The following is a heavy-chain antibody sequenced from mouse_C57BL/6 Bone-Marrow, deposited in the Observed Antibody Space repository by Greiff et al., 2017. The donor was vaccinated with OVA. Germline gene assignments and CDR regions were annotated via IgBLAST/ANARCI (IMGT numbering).Heavy chain of an antibody. D-gene: IGHD1-1*01. J-gene: IGHJ1*03. V-gene: IGHV1-81*01. CDR2: IYPRSGNT. CDR3: ARRYYGSSGYFDV. Sequence: VQLQQSGAELARPGASVKLSCKASGYTFTSYGISWVKQRTGQGLEWIGEIYPRSGNTYYNEKFKGKATLTADKSSSTAYMELRSLTSEDSAVYFCARRYYGSSGYFDVWGTGTTVTVSS. CDR1: GYTFTSYG.